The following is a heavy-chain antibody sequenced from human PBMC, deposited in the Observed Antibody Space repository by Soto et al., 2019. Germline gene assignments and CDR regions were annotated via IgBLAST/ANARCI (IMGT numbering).Heavy chain of an antibody. Sequence: QLQLQESGSGLVKPSQTLSLTCAVSGGSISSCGYSWSWIRQPPGKGLEWFGYIYHGGSTYYYPSLKSRVTISVGRSKNQFSLKLTSVTAADTAVYYCSRVPSPWCQGTLVTVSS. CDR2: IYHGGST. V-gene: IGHV4-30-2*01. CDR1: GGSISSCGYS. J-gene: IGHJ5*02. CDR3: SRVPSP.